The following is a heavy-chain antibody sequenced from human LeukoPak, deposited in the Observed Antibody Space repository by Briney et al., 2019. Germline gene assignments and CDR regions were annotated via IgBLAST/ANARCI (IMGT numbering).Heavy chain of an antibody. CDR2: ISGSGGST. V-gene: IGHV3-23*01. D-gene: IGHD3-22*01. CDR3: AKGVLGGYYYTDY. Sequence: GGSLRLSCAASGFTFSSYAMSWVRQAPGKGLEWVSVISGSGGSTFYGVSVKGRLTISRDNSKNTLYLQMNSLRAEDTAVYYCAKGVLGGYYYTDYWGQGTLVTVSS. J-gene: IGHJ4*02. CDR1: GFTFSSYA.